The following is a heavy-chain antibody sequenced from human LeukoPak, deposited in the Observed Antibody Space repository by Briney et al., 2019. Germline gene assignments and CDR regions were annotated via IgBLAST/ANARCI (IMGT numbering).Heavy chain of an antibody. D-gene: IGHD3-9*01. CDR1: GYTFTGYY. CDR3: ARGYDILTALNWFGP. V-gene: IGHV1-2*02. Sequence: GASVKVSCKASGYTFTGYYMHWVRQAPGQGLEWMGWINPNSGGTNYAQKFQGRVTMTRDTSISTAYMELSRLRSDDTAVYYCARGYDILTALNWFGPWGQGTLVTVSS. CDR2: INPNSGGT. J-gene: IGHJ5*02.